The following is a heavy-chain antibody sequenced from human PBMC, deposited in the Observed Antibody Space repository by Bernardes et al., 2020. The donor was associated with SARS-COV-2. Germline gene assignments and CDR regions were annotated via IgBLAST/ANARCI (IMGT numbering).Heavy chain of an antibody. CDR3: ARSHSPGSGGSCRY. D-gene: IGHD2-15*01. Sequence: GGSLRLSCAASGFTFDDYTMHWVRQAPGKGLEWVSLISWDGGSTYYADSVKGRFTISRDNSKNSLYLQMNSLRPEDTAVYYCARSHSPGSGGSCRYWGQGTLVTVSS. J-gene: IGHJ4*02. CDR1: GFTFDDYT. V-gene: IGHV3-43*01. CDR2: ISWDGGST.